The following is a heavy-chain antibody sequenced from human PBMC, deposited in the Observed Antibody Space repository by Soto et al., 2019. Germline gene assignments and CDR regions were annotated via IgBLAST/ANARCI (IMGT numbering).Heavy chain of an antibody. D-gene: IGHD6-6*01. CDR3: GRGRDGDY. CDR2: ISAHNGST. J-gene: IGHJ4*02. CDR1: GYDFTTYG. Sequence: QVHLVQSGAEVKKPGASVKVSCKGSGYDFTTYGITWVRQAPGQGLEWMAGISAHNGSTDYAQKLQGRVTVTRDTTTRAAYMALRSLRSAEPAVYYCGRGRDGDYWGQGALVTVSS. V-gene: IGHV1-18*01.